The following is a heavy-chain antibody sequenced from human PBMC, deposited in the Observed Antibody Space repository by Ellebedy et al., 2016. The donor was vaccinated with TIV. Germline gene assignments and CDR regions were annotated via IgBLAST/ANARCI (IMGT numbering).Heavy chain of an antibody. D-gene: IGHD6-19*01. Sequence: GGSLRLSCTVTGVNFGDCGMNWVRQTPGKGLEWVSHINWDASRTGYVDSVRGRFTVSRDNAKSTLYLQMDSLRAEDTALYYCARDGGGWRNDYWGQGTLVTVSS. J-gene: IGHJ4*02. CDR3: ARDGGGWRNDY. CDR2: INWDASRT. CDR1: GVNFGDCG. V-gene: IGHV3-20*04.